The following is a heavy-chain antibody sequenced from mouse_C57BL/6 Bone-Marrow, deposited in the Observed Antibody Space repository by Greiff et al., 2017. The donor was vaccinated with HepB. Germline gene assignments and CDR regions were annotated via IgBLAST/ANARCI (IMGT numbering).Heavy chain of an antibody. Sequence: EVQLQESGGGLVQPGGSLKLSCAASGFTFSDYYMYWVRQTPEKRLEWVAYISNGGGSTYYPDTVKGRFTISRDNAKNTLYLQMSRLKSEDTAMYYCARQVTTVVAPLGFDVWGTGTTVTVSS. CDR1: GFTFSDYY. CDR2: ISNGGGST. V-gene: IGHV5-12*01. D-gene: IGHD1-1*01. J-gene: IGHJ1*03. CDR3: ARQVTTVVAPLGFDV.